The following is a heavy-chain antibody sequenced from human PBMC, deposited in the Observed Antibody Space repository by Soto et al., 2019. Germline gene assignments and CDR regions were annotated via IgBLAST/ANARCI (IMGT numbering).Heavy chain of an antibody. Sequence: PGGSLRLSCAASEFTFSNYAMSWVRQAPGKGLEWVEVIRYNGSTTYYADSVKGRFTISRDNSKNTLYLQMNSLRAEDTAVYYCAKVLAADIVATISGGAGDYWGQGTLVTVSS. J-gene: IGHJ4*02. D-gene: IGHD5-12*01. CDR3: AKVLAADIVATISGGAGDY. CDR2: IRYNGSTT. CDR1: EFTFSNYA. V-gene: IGHV3-23*01.